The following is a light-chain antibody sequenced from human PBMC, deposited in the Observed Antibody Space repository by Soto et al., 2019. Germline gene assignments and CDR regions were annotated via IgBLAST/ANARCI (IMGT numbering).Light chain of an antibody. Sequence: QSALTQPASVSGSPGQSITISCTGTSSDVGGYNYVSWYQQHPGKAPKHMIYDVSNRPSGVSNRFSGSKSGNTASLTISGLQAEDEADYYCSSYTRSSTGVFGTGTKLTVL. CDR1: SSDVGGYNY. J-gene: IGLJ1*01. V-gene: IGLV2-14*01. CDR2: DVS. CDR3: SSYTRSSTGV.